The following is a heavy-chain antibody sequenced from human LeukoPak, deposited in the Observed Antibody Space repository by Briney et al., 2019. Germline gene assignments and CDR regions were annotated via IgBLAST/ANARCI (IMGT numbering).Heavy chain of an antibody. CDR1: GYTFTGYY. Sequence: ASVKVSCKASGYTFTGYYMHWVRQAPGQGLEWMGWINTNTGNPTYAQGFTGRFVFSLDTSVSTAYLQISSLKAEDTAVYYCARDYELLWFGELLVGWFDPWGQGTLVTVSS. V-gene: IGHV7-4-1*02. CDR3: ARDYELLWFGELLVGWFDP. CDR2: INTNTGNP. D-gene: IGHD3-10*01. J-gene: IGHJ5*02.